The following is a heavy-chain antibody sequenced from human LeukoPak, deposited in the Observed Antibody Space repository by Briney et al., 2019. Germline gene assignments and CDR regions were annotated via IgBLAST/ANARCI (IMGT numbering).Heavy chain of an antibody. J-gene: IGHJ2*01. Sequence: PSETLSLTCTVSGGSISSYYWSWIRQPPGKGLEWIGYIYYSGSTNYNPSLKSRVTISVDTSKNQSSLKLSSVTAADTAVYYCARRGPRYCSGGSCFYWYFDLWGRGTLVTVSS. CDR2: IYYSGST. CDR1: GGSISSYY. V-gene: IGHV4-59*08. D-gene: IGHD2-15*01. CDR3: ARRGPRYCSGGSCFYWYFDL.